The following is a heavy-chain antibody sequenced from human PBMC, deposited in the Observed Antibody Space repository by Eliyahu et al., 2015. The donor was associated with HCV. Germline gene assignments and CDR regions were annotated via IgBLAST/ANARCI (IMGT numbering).Heavy chain of an antibody. CDR2: XYYSGKT. J-gene: IGHJ6*03. D-gene: IGHD5-24*01. CDR1: GXXVXNTNYX. CDR3: TRQSGNNYYDMDV. Sequence: QLRLEESGPGLVKASXTLSLTCTVSGXXVXNTNYXWGWIRHXPGKGLAWIGTXYYSGKTYHNPSLKSRVTMSVDTSKNQFSLKLSYVTVADTAAYYCTRQSGNNYYDMDVWGQGATVIVSS. V-gene: IGHV4-39*01.